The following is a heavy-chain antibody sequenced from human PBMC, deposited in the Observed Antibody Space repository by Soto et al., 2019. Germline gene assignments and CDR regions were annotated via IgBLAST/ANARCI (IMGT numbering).Heavy chain of an antibody. CDR2: INPNSGGT. CDR3: ARECSYSSGWPGGYYGMDV. V-gene: IGHV1-2*02. CDR1: GYTFTGYY. Sequence: VKVSCKASGYTFTGYYMHWVRQAPGQGLEWMGWINPNSGGTNYAQKFQGRVTMTRDTSISTAYMELSRLRSDDTAVYYCARECSYSSGWPGGYYGMDVWGQGTTVTVSS. D-gene: IGHD6-19*01. J-gene: IGHJ6*02.